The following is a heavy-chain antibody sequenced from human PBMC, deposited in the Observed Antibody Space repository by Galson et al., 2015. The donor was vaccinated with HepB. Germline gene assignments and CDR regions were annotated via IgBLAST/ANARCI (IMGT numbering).Heavy chain of an antibody. CDR2: IYSGGIT. V-gene: IGHV3-53*01. J-gene: IGHJ4*02. CDR1: GFTVKSNY. CDR3: ARGREQLDY. Sequence: SLRLSCAASGFTVKSNYMSWVRQAPRKGLEWVSVIYSGGITHYADSVKGRFTISRDNSKNTLYLQMKSLRVEDTAVYYCARGREQLDYWGQGTLVTVSS. D-gene: IGHD6-13*01.